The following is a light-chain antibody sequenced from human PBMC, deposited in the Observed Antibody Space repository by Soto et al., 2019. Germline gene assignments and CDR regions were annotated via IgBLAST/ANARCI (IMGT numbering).Light chain of an antibody. Sequence: QSVLTQPASVSGSPGQSITISCTGTSSDVGSYNLVSWYQQHPGKAPKLMIYEGSKRPSGVSNRFSSSKSGNTASLTISGLQAEDEADYYCCSYAGSSTSYVFGTGTKVTVL. J-gene: IGLJ1*01. CDR3: CSYAGSSTSYV. CDR2: EGS. V-gene: IGLV2-23*01. CDR1: SSDVGSYNL.